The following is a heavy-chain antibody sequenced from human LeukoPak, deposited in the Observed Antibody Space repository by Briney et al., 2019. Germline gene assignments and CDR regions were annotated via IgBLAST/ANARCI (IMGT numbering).Heavy chain of an antibody. CDR1: GGSISRSNW. Sequence: SGTLSLTCAVSGGSISRSNWWSWVRQPPGKGLEWIGETYHSGSTNYNPSLKSRVTISVDEPSNQFALKLTSVTAADTAVYYCARTRSSCYSFCAFDTWGQGTMVTVSS. J-gene: IGHJ3*02. D-gene: IGHD2-2*01. CDR3: ARTRSSCYSFCAFDT. CDR2: TYHSGST. V-gene: IGHV4-4*02.